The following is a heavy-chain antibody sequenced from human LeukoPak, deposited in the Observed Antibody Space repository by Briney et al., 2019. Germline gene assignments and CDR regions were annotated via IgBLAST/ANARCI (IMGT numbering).Heavy chain of an antibody. V-gene: IGHV4-39*01. CDR1: GGSISRSLYY. Sequence: SETLSLTCTVSGGSISRSLYYWGWTRQPPGKGLEWIGTIYYSGTTYYNPSLRSRVTVSVDTSNNQFSLKLSSVTAADTAVYYCARHYSGDLYYFDYWGQGTLVTVSS. D-gene: IGHD4-17*01. J-gene: IGHJ4*02. CDR3: ARHYSGDLYYFDY. CDR2: IYYSGTT.